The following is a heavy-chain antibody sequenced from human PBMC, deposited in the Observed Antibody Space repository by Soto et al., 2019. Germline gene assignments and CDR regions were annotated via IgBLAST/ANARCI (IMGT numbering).Heavy chain of an antibody. J-gene: IGHJ3*02. Sequence: QVQLQQWGAGLLKPSETLSLTCAVYGGSFSGYYWSWIRQPPGKGLEWIGEINHSGSTNYNPSLKSRVTISVDTSKNQFSLKLSSVTAAETAVYYCGRLALRFHDAFDIWGQGTMVTVSS. V-gene: IGHV4-34*01. D-gene: IGHD3-3*01. CDR3: GRLALRFHDAFDI. CDR1: GGSFSGYY. CDR2: INHSGST.